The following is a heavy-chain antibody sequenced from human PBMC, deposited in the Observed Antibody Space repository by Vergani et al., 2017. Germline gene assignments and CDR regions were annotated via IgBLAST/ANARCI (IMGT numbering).Heavy chain of an antibody. V-gene: IGHV1-69*14. Sequence: QVQLVQSGAEVKKPGSSVKVSCKASGGTFSSYAISWVRQAPGQGLGWMGRIIPIFGTANYAQKFQGRVTITADKSTSTAYMELSSLRSEDTAVYYCASLGYCSSTSCLDAFDIWGQGTMVTVSS. CDR1: GGTFSSYA. CDR3: ASLGYCSSTSCLDAFDI. J-gene: IGHJ3*02. CDR2: IIPIFGTA. D-gene: IGHD2-2*01.